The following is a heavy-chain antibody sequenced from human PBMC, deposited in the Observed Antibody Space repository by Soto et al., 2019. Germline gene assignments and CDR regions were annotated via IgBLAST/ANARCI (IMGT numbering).Heavy chain of an antibody. V-gene: IGHV5-51*01. Sequence: GESLKISCKGSGYSFTSYWIGWVRQMPGKGLEWMGIIYPGDSDTRYSPSFQGQVTISADKSISTAYLQWSSLKASDTAMYYCARTSAAGKYYYGTDVWGQGTTVTVSS. D-gene: IGHD6-13*01. CDR3: ARTSAAGKYYYGTDV. CDR2: IYPGDSDT. CDR1: GYSFTSYW. J-gene: IGHJ6*02.